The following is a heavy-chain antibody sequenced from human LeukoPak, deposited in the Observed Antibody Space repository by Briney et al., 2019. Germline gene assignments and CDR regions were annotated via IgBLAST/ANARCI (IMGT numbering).Heavy chain of an antibody. CDR1: GFTFSSYA. Sequence: GGSLRLSCAASGFTFSSYAMSWVRQAPGKGLEWVAVISYDGSNKYYADPVKGRFTISRDNSKNTLYLQMNSLRAEDTAVYYCATEEFDYWGQGTLVTVSS. V-gene: IGHV3-30-3*01. CDR2: ISYDGSNK. CDR3: ATEEFDY. J-gene: IGHJ4*02.